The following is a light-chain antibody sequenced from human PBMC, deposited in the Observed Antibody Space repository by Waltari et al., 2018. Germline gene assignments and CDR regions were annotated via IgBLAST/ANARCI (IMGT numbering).Light chain of an antibody. CDR2: LNDDGSI. Sequence: QLVLTQSPSAYASLGASVKLTCTLSSGHSSYAIAWHQQQPEKGLRYLMKLNDDGSISKGDGIPDRFSGSSSGAERYLTISSLQAEDEADYYCQTWGTGIQVFGGGTKLTVL. CDR1: SGHSSYA. CDR3: QTWGTGIQV. V-gene: IGLV4-69*01. J-gene: IGLJ3*02.